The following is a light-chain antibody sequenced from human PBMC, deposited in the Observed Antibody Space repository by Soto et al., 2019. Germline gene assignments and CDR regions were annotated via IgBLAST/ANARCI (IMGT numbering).Light chain of an antibody. CDR3: QQYNSYPWT. CDR1: QSISSW. CDR2: KAS. Sequence: DIQMTQSPSTLSASVGDRVTITCRASQSISSWLDWDQQKPGKAPKLLIYKASSFESGVTSRFSGSGSGTEFTLTISSLQTDDFATYYCQQYNSYPWTFGQGTKVEIK. J-gene: IGKJ1*01. V-gene: IGKV1-5*03.